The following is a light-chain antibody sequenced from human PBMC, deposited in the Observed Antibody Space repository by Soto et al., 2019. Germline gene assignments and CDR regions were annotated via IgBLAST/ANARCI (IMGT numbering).Light chain of an antibody. CDR3: QTWGTGIVV. V-gene: IGLV4-69*01. J-gene: IGLJ2*01. Sequence: QLVLTQSPSASASLRASVTLTCTLSSGHSSYAIAWHQQQPEKGPRYLMKLNSDGSHSKGDGIPDRFSGSSSGAERYRTSSSLQSEDEADYYCQTWGTGIVVFGGGTKLTVL. CDR1: SGHSSYA. CDR2: LNSDGSH.